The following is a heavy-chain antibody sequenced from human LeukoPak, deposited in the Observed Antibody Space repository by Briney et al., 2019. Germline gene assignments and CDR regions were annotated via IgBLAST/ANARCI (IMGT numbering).Heavy chain of an antibody. CDR2: IYTSGGT. CDR1: GGSISSGSYY. V-gene: IGHV4-61*02. J-gene: IGHJ4*02. CDR3: AREDIVLMVYAIGSFDY. D-gene: IGHD2-8*01. Sequence: SETLSLTCTVSGGSISSGSYYWSWIRQPAGKGLEWIGRIYTSGGTNYNPSLKSRVTISVDTSKNQFPLKLSSVTAADTAVYYCAREDIVLMVYAIGSFDYWGQGTLVTVSS.